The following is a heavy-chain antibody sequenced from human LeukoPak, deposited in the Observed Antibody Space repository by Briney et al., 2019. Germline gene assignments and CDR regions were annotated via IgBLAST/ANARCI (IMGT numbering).Heavy chain of an antibody. CDR3: ASRRVAVPSSRAFDY. CDR2: ISSSGSTI. J-gene: IGHJ4*02. Sequence: PGGSLRLSCAASGFTFSSYEMNWVRQAPGKGLEWVSYISSSGSTIYYADSVKGRFTISRDNAKNSLYLQMNSLRAEDTAVYYCASRRVAVPSSRAFDYWGQGTLVTVSS. D-gene: IGHD6-19*01. CDR1: GFTFSSYE. V-gene: IGHV3-48*03.